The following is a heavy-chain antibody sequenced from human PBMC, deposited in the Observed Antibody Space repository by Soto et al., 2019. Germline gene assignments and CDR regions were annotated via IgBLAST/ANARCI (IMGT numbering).Heavy chain of an antibody. V-gene: IGHV3-30*18. CDR2: ISYDGSNK. D-gene: IGHD3-9*01. Sequence: LRLSCAASGFTFSSYGMHWVRQAPGKGLEWVAVISYDGSNKYYADSVKGRFTISRDNSKNTLYLQMNSLRAEDTAVYYCAKDGTYYDILTGYPDYWGQGTLVTVSS. CDR1: GFTFSSYG. J-gene: IGHJ4*02. CDR3: AKDGTYYDILTGYPDY.